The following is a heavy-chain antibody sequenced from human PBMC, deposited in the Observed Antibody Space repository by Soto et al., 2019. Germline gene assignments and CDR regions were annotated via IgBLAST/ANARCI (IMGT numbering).Heavy chain of an antibody. V-gene: IGHV4-31*03. Sequence: LALTCTVSGGSIGSGGYYWSWIRQHPGKGLEWIGYIYYSGSTYYNPSLKSRVTISVDTSKNQFSLKLSSVTAADTAVYYCASSQFDILKRSWFDPWGQGTLVTVSS. J-gene: IGHJ5*02. CDR3: ASSQFDILKRSWFDP. D-gene: IGHD3-9*01. CDR2: IYYSGST. CDR1: GGSIGSGGYY.